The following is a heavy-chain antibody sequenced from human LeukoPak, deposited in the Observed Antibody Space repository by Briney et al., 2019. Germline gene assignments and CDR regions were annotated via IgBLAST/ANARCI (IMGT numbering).Heavy chain of an antibody. CDR1: GGSFSGYY. D-gene: IGHD1-26*01. Sequence: SETLSLTCAVYGGSFSGYYWGWIRQPPGKGLEWIGSIYHSGSTYYNPSLKSRVTISVDTSKNQFSLTLSSVTAADTAVYYCARDIVGATVDYWGQGTLVTVSS. J-gene: IGHJ4*02. CDR3: ARDIVGATVDY. CDR2: IYHSGST. V-gene: IGHV4-38-2*02.